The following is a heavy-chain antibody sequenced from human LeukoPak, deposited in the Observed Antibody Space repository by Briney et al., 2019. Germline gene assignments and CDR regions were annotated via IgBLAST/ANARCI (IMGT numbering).Heavy chain of an antibody. V-gene: IGHV3-73*01. CDR3: QVIVAATYYFDY. CDR1: GFTFSGSA. J-gene: IGHJ4*02. CDR2: IRSKDNSYAT. D-gene: IGHD5-12*01. Sequence: GGSLRLSCAASGFTFSGSAMHWVRQASGKGLEWVGRIRSKDNSYATAYAASVKGRFTISRDDSKNTAYLQMNSLKTEDTAVYYCQVIVAATYYFDYWGQGTLVTVSS.